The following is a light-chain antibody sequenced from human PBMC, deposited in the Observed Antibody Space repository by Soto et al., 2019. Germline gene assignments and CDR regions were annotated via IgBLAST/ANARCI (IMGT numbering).Light chain of an antibody. CDR2: GAS. Sequence: EIVITQAPGTLSVSPGERATLSCGASQSVSSNLAWYQQKPGQAPRLLIYGASTRATGIPARFSGSGSGTEFTLTISSLQSEDFAVYYCQHYNNWPPITFGQGTRLEIK. J-gene: IGKJ5*01. CDR3: QHYNNWPPIT. CDR1: QSVSSN. V-gene: IGKV3-15*01.